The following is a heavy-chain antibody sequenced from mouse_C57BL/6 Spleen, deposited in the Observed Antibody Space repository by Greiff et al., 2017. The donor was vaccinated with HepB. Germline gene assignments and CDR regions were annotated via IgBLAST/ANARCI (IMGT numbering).Heavy chain of an antibody. CDR2: IYPGNSDT. Sequence: EVQLQQSGTVLARPGASVKMSCKTSGYTFTSYWMHWVKQRPGQGLEWIGAIYPGNSDTSYNQKFKGKAKLTAVTSASTAYMELSSLTNEDSAVYYCTRGDTTVPRAMDYWGQGTSVTVSS. J-gene: IGHJ4*01. V-gene: IGHV1-5*01. D-gene: IGHD1-1*01. CDR3: TRGDTTVPRAMDY. CDR1: GYTFTSYW.